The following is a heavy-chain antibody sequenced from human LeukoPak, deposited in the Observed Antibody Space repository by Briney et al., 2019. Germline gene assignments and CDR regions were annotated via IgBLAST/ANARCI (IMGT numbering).Heavy chain of an antibody. V-gene: IGHV3-7*01. Sequence: GGSPRLSCAASGFTFSSYWMSWVRQAPGKGLEWVANIKQDGSEKYYVDSVKGRFTISRDNAKNSLYLQMNSLRAEDTAVYYCARAHYDFWSGYYFDYWGQGTLVTVSS. D-gene: IGHD3-3*01. J-gene: IGHJ4*02. CDR1: GFTFSSYW. CDR3: ARAHYDFWSGYYFDY. CDR2: IKQDGSEK.